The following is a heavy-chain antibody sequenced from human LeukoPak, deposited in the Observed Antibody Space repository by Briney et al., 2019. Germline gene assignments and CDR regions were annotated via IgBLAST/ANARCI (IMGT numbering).Heavy chain of an antibody. Sequence: SETLSLTCAVYGGSFSGYYWSWIRQPPGKGLEWIGSIYYSGSTYYNPSLKSRVTISVDTSKNQFSLKLSSVTAADTAVYYCARRGRVDTAIKYFDYWGQGTLVTVSS. CDR1: GGSFSGYY. J-gene: IGHJ4*02. D-gene: IGHD5-18*01. CDR2: IYYSGST. V-gene: IGHV4-34*01. CDR3: ARRGRVDTAIKYFDY.